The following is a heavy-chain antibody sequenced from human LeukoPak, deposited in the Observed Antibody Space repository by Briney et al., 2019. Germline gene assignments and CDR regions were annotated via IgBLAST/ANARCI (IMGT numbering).Heavy chain of an antibody. D-gene: IGHD2-2*03. V-gene: IGHV3-20*04. Sequence: PGGSLRLSCAASGFTFDDYGMSWVRQAPGKGLEWVSGINWNGGSTGYADSVKGRFTISRDNAKNSLYLQMNSLRAEDTALHYCARDLGYCSSTSCPIDYWGQGTLVTVSS. CDR3: ARDLGYCSSTSCPIDY. J-gene: IGHJ4*02. CDR1: GFTFDDYG. CDR2: INWNGGST.